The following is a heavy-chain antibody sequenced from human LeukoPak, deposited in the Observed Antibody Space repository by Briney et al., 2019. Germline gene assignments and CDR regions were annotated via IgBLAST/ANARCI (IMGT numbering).Heavy chain of an antibody. CDR2: INSDGSST. CDR1: GFTFTSYW. D-gene: IGHD3-10*01. J-gene: IGHJ4*02. V-gene: IGHV3-74*01. CDR3: VRDLYYGSGTDFDY. Sequence: PGGSLRLSCAASGFTFTSYWMHWVRQAPGKGLVWVSRINSDGSSTSYADSVKGRFTISRDNAKNTLYLQMNSLRAEDTAVYYCVRDLYYGSGTDFDYWGQGTLVSVSS.